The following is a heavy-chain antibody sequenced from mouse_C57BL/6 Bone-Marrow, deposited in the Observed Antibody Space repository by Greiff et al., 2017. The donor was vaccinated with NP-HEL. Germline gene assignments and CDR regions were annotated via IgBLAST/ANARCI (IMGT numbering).Heavy chain of an antibody. D-gene: IGHD2-1*01. CDR1: GYTFTSYW. Sequence: QVQLQQPGAELVMPGASVKLSCKASGYTFTSYWMHWVKQRPGQGLEWIGEIDPSDSYTNYNQKFKGKSPLTVDKSSSTAYMQLSSLTSEDSAVYYCARDGNPGDYWGQGTTLTVSS. CDR3: ARDGNPGDY. J-gene: IGHJ2*01. CDR2: IDPSDSYT. V-gene: IGHV1-69*01.